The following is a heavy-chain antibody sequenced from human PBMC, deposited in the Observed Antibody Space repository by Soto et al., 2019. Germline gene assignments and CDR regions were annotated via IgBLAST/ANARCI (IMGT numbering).Heavy chain of an antibody. Sequence: GASVKVSCKASGGTFSSYTISWVRQAPGQGLEWMGRIIPILGIANYAQKFQGRVTITADKSTSTAYMELSSLRSEDTAVYYCAREETYCTNGVCYTDWFDPWGQGTLVTVSS. CDR3: AREETYCTNGVCYTDWFDP. D-gene: IGHD2-8*01. V-gene: IGHV1-69*04. CDR2: IIPILGIA. J-gene: IGHJ5*02. CDR1: GGTFSSYT.